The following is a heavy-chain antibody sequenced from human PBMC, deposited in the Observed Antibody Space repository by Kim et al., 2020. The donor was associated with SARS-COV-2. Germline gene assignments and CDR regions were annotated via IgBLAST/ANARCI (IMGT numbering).Heavy chain of an antibody. CDR1: GFTFSSYS. CDR2: ISSSSSYI. J-gene: IGHJ4*02. CDR3: ARGGAPSSAWVFDY. Sequence: GGSLRLSCAASGFTFSSYSMNWVRQAPGKGLEWVSSISSSSSYIYYADSVKGRFTISRDNAKNSLYLQMNSLRAEDTAVYYCARGGAPSSAWVFDYWGQGTLVTVSS. V-gene: IGHV3-21*01. D-gene: IGHD1-26*01.